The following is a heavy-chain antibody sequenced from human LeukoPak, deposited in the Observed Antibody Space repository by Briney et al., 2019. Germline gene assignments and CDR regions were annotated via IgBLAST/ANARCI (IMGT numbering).Heavy chain of an antibody. V-gene: IGHV3-53*01. CDR1: GFTVSNKY. Sequence: GGSLRLSCAASGFTVSNKYMTWVRQAPGKGLEWVSLIYSDGRTYYADSVKGRFTISRDNAKNSLYLQMNSLRAEDTAVYYCARAPEKPPGHLDYWGQGTLVTVSS. J-gene: IGHJ4*02. D-gene: IGHD1-14*01. CDR3: ARAPEKPPGHLDY. CDR2: IYSDGRT.